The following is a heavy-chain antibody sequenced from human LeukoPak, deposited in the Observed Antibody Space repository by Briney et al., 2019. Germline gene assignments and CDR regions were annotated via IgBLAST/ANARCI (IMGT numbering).Heavy chain of an antibody. Sequence: SVKVSCKASGGTFSSYAISWVRQAPGQGLEWMGRIIPILGIANYAQKFQGRVTITADKSTSTAYMELSSLRSEDTAVYYCARGLTAVAGTHYYGMDVWGQGTTVTVSS. V-gene: IGHV1-69*04. CDR3: ARGLTAVAGTHYYGMDV. J-gene: IGHJ6*02. D-gene: IGHD6-19*01. CDR2: IIPILGIA. CDR1: GGTFSSYA.